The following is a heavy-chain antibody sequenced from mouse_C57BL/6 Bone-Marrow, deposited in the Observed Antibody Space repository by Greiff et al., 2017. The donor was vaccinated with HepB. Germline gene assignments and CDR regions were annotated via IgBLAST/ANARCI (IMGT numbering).Heavy chain of an antibody. D-gene: IGHD2-4*01. J-gene: IGHJ4*01. CDR2: IDPSDSET. Sequence: VQLQQPGAELVRPGSSVKLSCKASGYTFTSYWMHWVKQRPIQGLEWIGNIDPSDSETHYNQKFKDKATLTVDKSSSTAYMQLSSLTSEDSAVYYCAIYYDYDVENYYAMDYWGQGTSVTVSS. CDR3: AIYYDYDVENYYAMDY. CDR1: GYTFTSYW. V-gene: IGHV1-52*01.